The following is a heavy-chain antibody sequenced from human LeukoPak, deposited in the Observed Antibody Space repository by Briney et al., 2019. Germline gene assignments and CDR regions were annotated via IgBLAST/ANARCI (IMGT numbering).Heavy chain of an antibody. V-gene: IGHV3-23*01. CDR1: GFTFSSYA. CDR3: AKDRSVECSSTSCYLVDY. Sequence: GGSLRLSCAASGFTFSSYAMSWVRQAPGKGLEWVSAISGSGGSTYYADSVKGRFTISRDSSKNTLYLQMNSLRAEDTAVYYCAKDRSVECSSTSCYLVDYWGQGTLVTVSS. D-gene: IGHD2-2*01. CDR2: ISGSGGST. J-gene: IGHJ4*02.